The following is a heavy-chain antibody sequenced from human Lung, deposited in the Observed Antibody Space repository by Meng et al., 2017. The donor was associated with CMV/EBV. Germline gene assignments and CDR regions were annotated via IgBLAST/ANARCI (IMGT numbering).Heavy chain of an antibody. CDR1: GGSISSSSYY. CDR3: ARRGQWLVNNWFDP. J-gene: IGHJ5*02. D-gene: IGHD6-19*01. CDR2: IYYSGST. V-gene: IGHV4-39*01. Sequence: SGGSISSSSYYWGWIRQPPGKGLEWIGSIYYSGSTYYNPSLKSQVTISVDTSKNQFSLKLSSVTAADTAVYYCARRGQWLVNNWFDPWGQGTLVTVSS.